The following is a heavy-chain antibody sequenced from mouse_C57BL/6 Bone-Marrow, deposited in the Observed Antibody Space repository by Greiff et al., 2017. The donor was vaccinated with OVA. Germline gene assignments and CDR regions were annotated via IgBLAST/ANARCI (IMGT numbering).Heavy chain of an antibody. Sequence: EVKLMESGAELVRPGSSVKMSCKTSGYTFTSYGINWVKQRPGQGLEWIGYIYIGNGYTEYNEKFKGKATLTSDTSSSTAYMQLSSLTSEDSAIYFCAIITTVVAPYYFDYWGQGTTLTVSS. D-gene: IGHD1-1*01. J-gene: IGHJ2*01. CDR3: AIITTVVAPYYFDY. CDR2: IYIGNGYT. CDR1: GYTFTSYG. V-gene: IGHV1-58*01.